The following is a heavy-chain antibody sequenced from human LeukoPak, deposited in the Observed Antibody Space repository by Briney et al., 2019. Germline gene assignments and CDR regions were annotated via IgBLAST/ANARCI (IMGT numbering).Heavy chain of an antibody. D-gene: IGHD3-16*01. CDR1: GYNFTDDY. CDR3: APTAEAYTSWWKV. CDR2: INPDSGFT. Sequence: ASVKVSCKASGYNFTDDYMHWVRQAPGQGLEFIGWINPDSGFTNYAQKFKGRVTMTRDTSISTAYLEVRSLTSDDTAVYYCAPTAEAYTSWWKVWGQGTLVTVSS. J-gene: IGHJ4*02. V-gene: IGHV1-2*02.